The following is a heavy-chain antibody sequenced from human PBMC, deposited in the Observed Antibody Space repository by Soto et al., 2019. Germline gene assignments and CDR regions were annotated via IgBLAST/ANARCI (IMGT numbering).Heavy chain of an antibody. CDR1: GGSVSSDY. CDR2: IFYRATI. D-gene: IGHD2-8*01. V-gene: IGHV4-59*02. Sequence: PSETLSLNFTVSGGSVSSDYWSWIRQTPVKGLEWIGFIFYRATINYNPSLQSRVTISVDTYKNHFSLRLRSVTAADTAIYYCATSNGAYGIFDYLGQVTLFTVCS. CDR3: ATSNGAYGIFDY. J-gene: IGHJ4*02.